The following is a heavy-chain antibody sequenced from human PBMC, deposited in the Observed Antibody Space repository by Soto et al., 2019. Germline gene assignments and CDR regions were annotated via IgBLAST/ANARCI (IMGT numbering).Heavy chain of an antibody. CDR2: IIPIFGTA. D-gene: IGHD1-26*01. J-gene: IGHJ4*02. CDR3: ARTWDLQYYFDY. CDR1: GGTFSSYA. V-gene: IGHV1-69*13. Sequence: ASVKVSCKASGGTFSSYAISWVRQAPGQGLEWMGGIIPIFGTANYAQKFQGRVTITAGESTSTAYMELSSLRSEDTAVYYCARTWDLQYYFDYWGQGTLVTVSS.